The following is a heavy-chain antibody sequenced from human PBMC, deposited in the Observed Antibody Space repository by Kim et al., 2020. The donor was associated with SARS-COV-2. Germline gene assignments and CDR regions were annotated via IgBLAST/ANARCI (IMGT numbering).Heavy chain of an antibody. D-gene: IGHD6-19*01. V-gene: IGHV3-74*01. J-gene: IGHJ4*02. CDR2: INIDVSTI. CDR3: ARRQVTSGWYYFDY. CDR1: GFTFSSHW. Sequence: GGSLRLSCAASGFTFSSHWMHWVRQAPGKGLVWVSRINIDVSTISYADSVKGRFTISRDNAKNTLYLKMNSLRAEDTAVYYCARRQVTSGWYYFDYWGQGILVTVSS.